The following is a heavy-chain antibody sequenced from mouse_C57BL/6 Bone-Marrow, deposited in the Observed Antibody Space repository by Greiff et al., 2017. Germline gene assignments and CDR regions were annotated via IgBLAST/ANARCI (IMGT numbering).Heavy chain of an antibody. D-gene: IGHD2-13*01. CDR1: GYSFTDYN. Sequence: EVQLQQSGPELVKPGASVKISCKASGYSFTDYNMNWVKQSNGKSLEWIGVINPNYGTTSYNQKFKGKATFTVDQSSSTAYMKLNSLTSEDSAIYNCARGYGDDYAMDYWGQGTSVTVSA. V-gene: IGHV1-39*01. J-gene: IGHJ4*01. CDR2: INPNYGTT. CDR3: ARGYGDDYAMDY.